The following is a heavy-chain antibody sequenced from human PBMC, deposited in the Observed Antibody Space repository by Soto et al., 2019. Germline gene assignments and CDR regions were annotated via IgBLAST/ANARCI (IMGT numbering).Heavy chain of an antibody. CDR2: IKTNTEGGTT. CDR3: TTWSVEGV. J-gene: IGHJ6*02. D-gene: IGHD2-15*01. V-gene: IGHV3-15*07. Sequence: EVQLVESGGGFIYPGGSLRLSCAASGITISNAWMNWVRQAPGKGLEWVGRIKTNTEGGTTDYAAAVKGRFTVSRDDSTNTLYLQMNSLKTEDTAEYYCTTWSVEGVWGQGTTVTVSS. CDR1: GITISNAW.